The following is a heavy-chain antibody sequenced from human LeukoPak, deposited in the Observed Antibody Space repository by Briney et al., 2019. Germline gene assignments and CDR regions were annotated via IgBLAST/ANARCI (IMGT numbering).Heavy chain of an antibody. D-gene: IGHD6-25*01. V-gene: IGHV3-23*01. J-gene: IGHJ5*02. CDR3: AKPRPSYSSGWYDH. CDR2: ISGSGGST. CDR1: GFTFTSYA. Sequence: GGSLRLSCAASGFTFTSYAMSWVRQAPGKGLEWVSAISGSGGSTYYADSVKGRFTISRDNSKNTLYLQMNSLRAEDTAVYYCAKPRPSYSSGWYDHWGQGTLVTVSS.